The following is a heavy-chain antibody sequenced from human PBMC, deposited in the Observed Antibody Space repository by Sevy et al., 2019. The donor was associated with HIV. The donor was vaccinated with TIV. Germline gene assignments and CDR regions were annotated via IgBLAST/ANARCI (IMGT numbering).Heavy chain of an antibody. Sequence: GGSLRLSCAASGFMFSSDSMNWVRQAPGKGLEWVSSISRSSRYIYYADSVKGRFTISRDNAKNSLSLQMNSLRAEDTAVYYCAGEGWGGAARPNYFDYWGQGTLVTVSS. CDR2: ISRSSRYI. D-gene: IGHD6-6*01. V-gene: IGHV3-21*01. CDR1: GFMFSSDS. CDR3: AGEGWGGAARPNYFDY. J-gene: IGHJ4*02.